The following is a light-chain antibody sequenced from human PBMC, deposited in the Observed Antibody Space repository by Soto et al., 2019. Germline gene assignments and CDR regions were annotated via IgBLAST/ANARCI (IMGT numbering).Light chain of an antibody. CDR2: EVS. J-gene: IGLJ3*02. Sequence: QSALTQPASVSGSPGQSITISCTGTSSDVGGYNYVSWYQQHPGKAPKLMIYEVSNRPSGVSNRFSGSKSGNTASLTISGLQAEDEADYYCSSYAGRSTFEVFGGGTQLTVL. V-gene: IGLV2-14*01. CDR1: SSDVGGYNY. CDR3: SSYAGRSTFEV.